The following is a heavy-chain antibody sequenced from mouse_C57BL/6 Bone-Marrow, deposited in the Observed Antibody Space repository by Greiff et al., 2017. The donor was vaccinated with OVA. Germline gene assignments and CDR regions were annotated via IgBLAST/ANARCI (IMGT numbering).Heavy chain of an antibody. CDR1: GYTFTNYW. CDR3: ATDSSGYWFAY. V-gene: IGHV1-63*01. J-gene: IGHJ3*01. CDR2: IYPGGGYT. D-gene: IGHD3-2*02. Sequence: VKRVESGAELVRPGTSVKMSCKASGYTFTNYWIGWAKQRPGHGLEWIGDIYPGGGYTNYNEKFKGKATLTADKSSSTAYMQFSSLTSEDSAIYYCATDSSGYWFAYWGQGTLVTVSA.